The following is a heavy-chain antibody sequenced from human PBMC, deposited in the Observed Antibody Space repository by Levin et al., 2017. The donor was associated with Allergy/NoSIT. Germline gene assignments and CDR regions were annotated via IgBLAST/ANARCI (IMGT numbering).Heavy chain of an antibody. CDR2: LYYSGST. Sequence: PSETLSLTCTASGGSISSRSYFWGWIRQPPGKGLEWIGSLYYSGSTYYNPSLKSRVTISVDTSKNQFSLKLSSVTAADTAVYYCARHRGILGNAFDIWGQGTMVTVSS. CDR1: GGSISSRSYF. D-gene: IGHD2-15*01. CDR3: ARHRGILGNAFDI. V-gene: IGHV4-39*01. J-gene: IGHJ3*02.